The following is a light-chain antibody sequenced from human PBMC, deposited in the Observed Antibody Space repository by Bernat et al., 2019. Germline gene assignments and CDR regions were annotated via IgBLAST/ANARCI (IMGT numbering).Light chain of an antibody. V-gene: IGKV3-11*01. CDR3: QQRSNWPFPLT. CDR1: QSIDTY. CDR2: DGT. J-gene: IGKJ4*01. Sequence: EIVLTQSPATLSLSPGQRATLSCRASQSIDTYLAWYQHKPGQAPRLLIYDGTSRATGIPARFSGSGSGTDFALTISSLEPEDFAVYYCQQRSNWPFPLTFGGGTKVEMK.